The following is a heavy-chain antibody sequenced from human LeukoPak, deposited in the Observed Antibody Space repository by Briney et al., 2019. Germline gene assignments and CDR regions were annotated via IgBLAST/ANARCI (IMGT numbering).Heavy chain of an antibody. J-gene: IGHJ4*02. CDR1: GGTFSSYA. D-gene: IGHD3-22*01. CDR3: ARGWVEYYYDSSGSFDYFDY. CDR2: IIPIFGTA. V-gene: IGHV1-69*05. Sequence: SVKVSCKASGGTFSSYAISWVRRAPGQGLEWMGGIIPIFGTANYAQKFQGRVTITTDESTSTAYMELSSLRSEDTAVYYCARGWVEYYYDSSGSFDYFDYWGQGTLVTVSS.